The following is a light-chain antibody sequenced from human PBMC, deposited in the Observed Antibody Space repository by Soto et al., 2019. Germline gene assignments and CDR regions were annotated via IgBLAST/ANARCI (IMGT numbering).Light chain of an antibody. J-gene: IGKJ2*01. CDR1: QSVSSPY. CDR3: QHRADWPRGS. Sequence: EIVLTQSPGTLSLSPGDRATLSCRASQSVSSPYLAWYQQKPGQAPRLLIYSASSRATGIPDRFSGSGSGTDFTLTISRLEPEDFAVYYCQHRADWPRGSFGQGTKLEIK. CDR2: SAS. V-gene: IGKV3D-20*02.